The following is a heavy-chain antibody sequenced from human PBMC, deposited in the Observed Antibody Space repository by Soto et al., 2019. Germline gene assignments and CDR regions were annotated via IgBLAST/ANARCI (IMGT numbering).Heavy chain of an antibody. CDR3: ARDWGMGCSGGSCYANWFDP. Sequence: QVQLVQSGAEVKKPGASVKVSCKASRYTFTSYYLHWVRQAPGQGLEWMGKINPSGGSTSYAQKFQGRVNMTRDTSTSTVYMELSSLRSEDTAVYYCARDWGMGCSGGSCYANWFDPWGQGTLVTVSS. D-gene: IGHD2-15*01. J-gene: IGHJ5*02. CDR2: INPSGGST. V-gene: IGHV1-46*01. CDR1: RYTFTSYY.